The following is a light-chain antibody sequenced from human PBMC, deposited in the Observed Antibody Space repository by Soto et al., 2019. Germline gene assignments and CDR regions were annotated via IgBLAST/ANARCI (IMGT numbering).Light chain of an antibody. CDR2: EVT. V-gene: IGLV2-14*01. J-gene: IGLJ1*01. CDR3: IPYTGSSTSYV. Sequence: QSVLTQPASVSGSPGQSITISCSGTSSDVGSYNHVAWYQQFPGKTPKLIIYEVTYRPSGVSHRFSASKSGNTASLTISGLQAEDEADYYCIPYTGSSTSYVFGTGTKSPS. CDR1: SSDVGSYNH.